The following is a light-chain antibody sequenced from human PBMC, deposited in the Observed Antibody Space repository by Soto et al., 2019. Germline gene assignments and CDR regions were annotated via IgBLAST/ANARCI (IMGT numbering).Light chain of an antibody. V-gene: IGLV4-69*01. CDR3: QTWGSGIVV. Sequence: QPVLTQSPSASASLGASVKLTCTLNNGHSSYAIAWHQQQPEKGPRYLMKVNSDGSHRKGDGIPDRFSGSSSGAERYLTISSLQSEDEADYYCQTWGSGIVVFGGGTKLTVL. CDR1: NGHSSYA. J-gene: IGLJ2*01. CDR2: VNSDGSH.